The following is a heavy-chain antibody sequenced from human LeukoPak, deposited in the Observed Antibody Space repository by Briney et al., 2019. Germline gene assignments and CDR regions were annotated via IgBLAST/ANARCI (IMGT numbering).Heavy chain of an antibody. CDR2: IKQDGGET. J-gene: IGHJ3*02. CDR1: GFIFTTYW. CDR3: ASSVFSFSGSQWDPFDI. D-gene: IGHD6-19*01. V-gene: IGHV3-7*03. Sequence: GGSLRLSCAASGFIFTTYWMTWVRQAPGKGLEWVANIKQDGGETYYVDSVKGRFTIFRDNTKNSLYLQTINLRPEDTAMYYCASSVFSFSGSQWDPFDIWGQGTMVTVSS.